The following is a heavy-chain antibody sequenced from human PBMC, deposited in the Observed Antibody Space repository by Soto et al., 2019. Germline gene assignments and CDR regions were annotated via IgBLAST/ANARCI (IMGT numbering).Heavy chain of an antibody. CDR1: GFIFSSYW. Sequence: PWGSLRLSCAASGFIFSSYWMTWVRQAPGKGLEWVANIKQDGREKYYVASVKGRFTISRDNDKNLLYLQMDSLTPDDTAVYYCAGDGVRNGAYDGWLDPWGQGTLVTVSS. CDR3: AGDGVRNGAYDGWLDP. V-gene: IGHV3-7*03. D-gene: IGHD2-8*01. CDR2: IKQDGREK. J-gene: IGHJ5*02.